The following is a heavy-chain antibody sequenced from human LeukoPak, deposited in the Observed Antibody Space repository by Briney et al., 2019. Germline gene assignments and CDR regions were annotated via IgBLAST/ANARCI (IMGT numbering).Heavy chain of an antibody. D-gene: IGHD2-15*01. Sequence: GGSLRLSCVASGFTFSTYWMNWVRHAPGEGLERVGTISPDGSDKYYVDSVKGRFTISRDNAKTSLYLQINSLRADDTALYFCARGIVVVVGASDHLDYWGQGTLITVSS. V-gene: IGHV3-7*01. J-gene: IGHJ4*02. CDR1: GFTFSTYW. CDR2: ISPDGSDK. CDR3: ARGIVVVVGASDHLDY.